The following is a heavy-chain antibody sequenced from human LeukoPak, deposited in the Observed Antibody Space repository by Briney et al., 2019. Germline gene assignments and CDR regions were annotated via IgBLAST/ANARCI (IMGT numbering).Heavy chain of an antibody. J-gene: IGHJ4*02. Sequence: KTSETLSLTCTVSGGSISSYYWSWLRQPPGKGLEWIGYIYYSGSTNYNPSLKSRVTISVDTSKNQFSLKLSSVTAADTAVYYCARGTPPHGSGSYFIDYWGQGTLVTVSS. CDR2: IYYSGST. CDR1: GGSISSYY. D-gene: IGHD3-10*01. CDR3: ARGTPPHGSGSYFIDY. V-gene: IGHV4-59*01.